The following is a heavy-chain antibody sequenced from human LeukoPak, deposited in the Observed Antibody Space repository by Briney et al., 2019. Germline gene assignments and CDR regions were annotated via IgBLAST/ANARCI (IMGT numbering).Heavy chain of an antibody. J-gene: IGHJ4*02. CDR3: ARHYLYDTSGDGTYYFDY. CDR2: IYHSGST. D-gene: IGHD3-22*01. V-gene: IGHV4-38-2*02. Sequence: SETLSLTCIVSGYSINSGYHWGWIRQPPGKGLEWIGSIYHSGSTYYNPSLRSRVTISIDTSKNQFSLKLSSVTAADTAVYYCARHYLYDTSGDGTYYFDYWGQGTLVTVSS. CDR1: GYSINSGYH.